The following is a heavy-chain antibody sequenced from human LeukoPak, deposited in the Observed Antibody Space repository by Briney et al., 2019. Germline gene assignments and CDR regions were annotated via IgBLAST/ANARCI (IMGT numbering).Heavy chain of an antibody. CDR2: ISSSDNTI. J-gene: IGHJ4*02. D-gene: IGHD5-18*01. CDR1: GFXFSDYS. V-gene: IGHV3-48*02. Sequence: GGSLRLSCGASGFXFSDYSMNWVRQAPGKGLEWVSYISSSDNTIHYADSVKGRFTISRDNAKNSLYLEMNSLRDEDTAVYYCARVHRGYSYGRLDYWGQGTLVTVSS. CDR3: ARVHRGYSYGRLDY.